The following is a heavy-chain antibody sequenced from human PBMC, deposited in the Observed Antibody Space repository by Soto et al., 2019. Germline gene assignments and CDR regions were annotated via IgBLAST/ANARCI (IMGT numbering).Heavy chain of an antibody. D-gene: IGHD2-8*01. J-gene: IGHJ4*02. Sequence: GGSLRLSCAASGFTFGSYAMSWVRQAPGKGLEWVSAISGSGGSTYYADSVKGRFTISRDNSKNTLYLQMNSLRAEDTAVYYCASGTNGALFVYRGQRILVTGSS. V-gene: IGHV3-23*01. CDR1: GFTFGSYA. CDR2: ISGSGGST. CDR3: ASGTNGALFVY.